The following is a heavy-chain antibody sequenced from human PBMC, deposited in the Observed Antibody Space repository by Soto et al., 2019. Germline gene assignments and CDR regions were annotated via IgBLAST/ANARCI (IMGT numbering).Heavy chain of an antibody. D-gene: IGHD1-26*01. V-gene: IGHV3-23*01. J-gene: IGHJ6*02. Sequence: VQVLESGGDLVQPGGSLRLSCAASGFTFSNYAMSWVRKAPGKGLEWVSAISGSGGTTYYADSVKGRFTISRDNSKNTLYVQMNYLRVEDTAVYYCAKDNAVGATWRYYYGMDVWGQGTTVTVYS. CDR2: ISGSGGTT. CDR1: GFTFSNYA. CDR3: AKDNAVGATWRYYYGMDV.